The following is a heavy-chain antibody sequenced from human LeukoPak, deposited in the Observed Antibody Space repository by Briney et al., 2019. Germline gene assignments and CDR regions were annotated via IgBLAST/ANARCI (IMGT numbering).Heavy chain of an antibody. CDR2: IKQDGSEK. D-gene: IGHD3-22*01. CDR3: ARGYYDSSGSFDY. Sequence: GGSLRLSCAASGFTFSSYWVSWVRQAPGKGLEWVANIKQDGSEKYYVDSVKGRFTISRDNSKNTLYLQMNSLRAEDTAVYYCARGYYDSSGSFDYWGQGTLVTVSS. J-gene: IGHJ4*02. CDR1: GFTFSSYW. V-gene: IGHV3-7*01.